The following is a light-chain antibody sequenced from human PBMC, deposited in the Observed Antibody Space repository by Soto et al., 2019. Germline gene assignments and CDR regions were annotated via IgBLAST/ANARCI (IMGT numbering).Light chain of an antibody. CDR2: AAS. Sequence: DIQMTQSPSDMSASVGDRVTITCRASQDISNFLVWFQKKPGKAPKLLIYAASTLESGVPSRFSGRRSGTDFTLTISSLQTEDFATYYCQQSSRTPWTFGQGTKVEIK. CDR3: QQSSRTPWT. J-gene: IGKJ1*01. V-gene: IGKV1-39*01. CDR1: QDISNF.